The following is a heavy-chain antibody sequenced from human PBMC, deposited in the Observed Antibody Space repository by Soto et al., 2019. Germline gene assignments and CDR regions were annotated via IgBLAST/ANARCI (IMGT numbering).Heavy chain of an antibody. CDR2: ISGSGGST. V-gene: IGHV3-23*01. Sequence: GGSLRLSCAASGFTFSSYAMSWVRQAPGKGLEWVSAISGSGGSTYYADSVKGRFTISRDNSKNTLYLQMNSLRAEDTAVYYCAKNPRRESIYGDYVDYYYYMDVWGKGTTVTVSS. CDR1: GFTFSSYA. CDR3: AKNPRRESIYGDYVDYYYYMDV. D-gene: IGHD4-17*01. J-gene: IGHJ6*03.